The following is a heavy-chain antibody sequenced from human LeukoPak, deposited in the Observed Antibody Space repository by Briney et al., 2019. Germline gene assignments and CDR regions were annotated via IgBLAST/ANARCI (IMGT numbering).Heavy chain of an antibody. Sequence: GGSLRLSCEVSGFNFNDYSMHWVRQAPGKGLEWAASITSTSRTILYADSVRGRFIVSRDNAKNTVSLEMNSLRGEDAALYCCARDFPDNSLFDLWGRGTLVSVSS. CDR1: GFNFNDYS. J-gene: IGHJ4*02. D-gene: IGHD5-24*01. V-gene: IGHV3-21*06. CDR3: ARDFPDNSLFDL. CDR2: ITSTSRTI.